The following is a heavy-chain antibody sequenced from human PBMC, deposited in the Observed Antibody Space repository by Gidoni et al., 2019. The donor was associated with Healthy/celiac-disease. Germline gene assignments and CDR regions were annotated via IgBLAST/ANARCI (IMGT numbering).Heavy chain of an antibody. Sequence: EVQLVASGGGLVQPGGSLRLSCAASGFTFSSYRMNWVRQAPGKGLEWVSYISRSSSTIYYADSVKGRFTISRDNAKNSLYLQMNSLRDEDTAVYYCARGGRGGMYYYGSGSLDYWGQGTLVTVSS. J-gene: IGHJ4*02. CDR2: ISRSSSTI. CDR3: ARGGRGGMYYYGSGSLDY. D-gene: IGHD3-10*01. V-gene: IGHV3-48*02. CDR1: GFTFSSYR.